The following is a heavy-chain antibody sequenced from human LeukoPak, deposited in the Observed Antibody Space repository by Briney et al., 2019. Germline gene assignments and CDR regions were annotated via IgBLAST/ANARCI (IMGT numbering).Heavy chain of an antibody. CDR1: GFTFRNYD. Sequence: PGRSLRLSCAASGFTFRNYDMNWVRQAPGKGLERVAVISYDGINKYYADSVKGRFTISRDNSNNTHYLQMNSLRPEDTALYYCAKSEEDAWSDAFDIWGQGAMVTVSS. J-gene: IGHJ3*02. D-gene: IGHD2-15*01. V-gene: IGHV3-30*18. CDR2: ISYDGINK. CDR3: AKSEEDAWSDAFDI.